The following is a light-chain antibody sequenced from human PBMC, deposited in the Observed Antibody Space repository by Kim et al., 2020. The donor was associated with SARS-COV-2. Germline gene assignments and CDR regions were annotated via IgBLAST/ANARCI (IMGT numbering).Light chain of an antibody. Sequence: GQSVTISCTGTSSDVGGYNYVSWYQQHPGKAPKLMTYGVTERPSGVPDRFSGSKSGNTASLTTSGLQAEDEADYYCCSYAGSSSLVFGGGTQLTVL. J-gene: IGLJ3*02. CDR2: GVT. CDR1: SSDVGGYNY. V-gene: IGLV2-11*03. CDR3: CSYAGSSSLV.